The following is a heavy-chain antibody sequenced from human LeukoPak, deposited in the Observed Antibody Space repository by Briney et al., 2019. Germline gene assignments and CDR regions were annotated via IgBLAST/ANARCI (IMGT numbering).Heavy chain of an antibody. CDR1: GGSISSSSYS. CDR2: IYYSGST. J-gene: IGHJ4*02. V-gene: IGHV4-39*01. D-gene: IGHD4-17*01. CDR3: ARPDYGDFAWFGY. Sequence: SETLSLTCTVSGGSISSSSYSWGWIRQPPGKGLEWIGSIYYSGSTYYNPSLKSRVTISVDTSKNQFSLKLSSVTAADTSVYYCARPDYGDFAWFGYWGQGTLVTVSS.